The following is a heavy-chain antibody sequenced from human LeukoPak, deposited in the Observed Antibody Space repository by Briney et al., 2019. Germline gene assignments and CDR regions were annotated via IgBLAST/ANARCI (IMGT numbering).Heavy chain of an antibody. CDR2: ISYEGGNK. CDR3: AKGGKAYYYDSNGYLDY. V-gene: IGHV3-30*18. J-gene: IGHJ4*02. CDR1: GFTFSSYG. D-gene: IGHD3-22*01. Sequence: GGSLRLSCSASGFTFSSYGMHCVRQAPGKGLEGVAVISYEGGNKYYAHSVKSRFTISRDNSKNTLHLQVNSLRAEDTAVYYCAKGGKAYYYDSNGYLDYWGQGTLVTVSS.